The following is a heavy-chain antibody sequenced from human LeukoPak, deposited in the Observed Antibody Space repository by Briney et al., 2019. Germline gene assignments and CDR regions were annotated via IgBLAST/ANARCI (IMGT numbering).Heavy chain of an antibody. CDR1: GGSISSYY. CDR2: IYYSGST. D-gene: IGHD6-19*01. CDR3: ARDTGYSSGWYYLDY. V-gene: IGHV4-59*01. Sequence: SETLSLTCTVSGGSISSYYWSWIRQPPGKGLEWIGYIYYSGSTNYNSSLKSRVTISVDTSKNQFSLKLSSVTAADTAVYYCARDTGYSSGWYYLDYWGQGTLVTVSS. J-gene: IGHJ4*02.